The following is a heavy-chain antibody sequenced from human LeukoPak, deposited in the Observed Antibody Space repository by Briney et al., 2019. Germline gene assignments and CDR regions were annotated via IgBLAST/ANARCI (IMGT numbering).Heavy chain of an antibody. CDR3: TRTWGCNSTSCYADY. V-gene: IGHV3-23*01. Sequence: GGSLRLSCAASGFTFSNYAMTWVRQAPGKGLEWVSGISRSGDSTYYADSVKGRFTISRDNSKNTLYLQMNNLRAGDTAVYYCTRTWGCNSTSCYADYWGQGTLVTVSS. CDR1: GFTFSNYA. CDR2: ISRSGDST. D-gene: IGHD2-2*01. J-gene: IGHJ4*02.